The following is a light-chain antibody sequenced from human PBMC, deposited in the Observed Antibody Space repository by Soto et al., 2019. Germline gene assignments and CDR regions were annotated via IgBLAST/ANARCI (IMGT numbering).Light chain of an antibody. CDR1: QSINSN. V-gene: IGKV3-15*01. CDR2: GAS. J-gene: IGKJ4*01. CDR3: QQYRNWPLG. Sequence: EIVMTQSPVTLSVSPGERATLSCRARQSINSNLAWYEQKPGQDPMLLIYGASIRATGIPARFSGSGSRTEFSLTISSLQSEDGAVYYCQQYRNWPLGFGGGTRVELK.